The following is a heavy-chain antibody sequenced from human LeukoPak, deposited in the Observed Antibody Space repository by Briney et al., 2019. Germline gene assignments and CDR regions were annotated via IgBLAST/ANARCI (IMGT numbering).Heavy chain of an antibody. D-gene: IGHD3-10*01. J-gene: IGHJ4*02. Sequence: SETLSLTCAVSGGPFSGYFWSWIRRSSGKGLEWIGEIHNSGTTNYNPSLNSRVTISEDTSKNQFYLNLSSVTAADTAIYYCARRYYYNLGSFPFDFWGQGTLVTVSS. CDR2: IHNSGTT. CDR1: GGPFSGYF. V-gene: IGHV4-34*01. CDR3: ARRYYYNLGSFPFDF.